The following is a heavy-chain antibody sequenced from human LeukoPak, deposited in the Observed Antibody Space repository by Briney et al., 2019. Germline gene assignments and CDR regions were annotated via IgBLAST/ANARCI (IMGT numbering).Heavy chain of an antibody. CDR2: IYTSGST. CDR3: ARGYYYDSSGSRLWYFDY. J-gene: IGHJ4*02. D-gene: IGHD3-22*01. V-gene: IGHV4-61*02. Sequence: PSQTLSLTCTVSGGSISSGSYYWSWIRQPAGKGLEWIGRIYTSGSTNYNPSLKSRVTISVDTSKNQFSLKLSPVTAADTAVYYCARGYYYDSSGSRLWYFDYWGQGTLVTVSS. CDR1: GGSISSGSYY.